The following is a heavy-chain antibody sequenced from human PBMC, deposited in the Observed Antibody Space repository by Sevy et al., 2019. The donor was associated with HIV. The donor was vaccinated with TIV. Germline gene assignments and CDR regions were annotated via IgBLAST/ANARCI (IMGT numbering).Heavy chain of an antibody. Sequence: GGSLRLSCAASGFTFSSYAMHWVRQAPGKGLEWVAVISYDGSNKYYADSVKGRFTISRVNSKNTLYLQMNSLRAEDTAVYYCARVPAVANFDYWGQGTLVTVSS. CDR1: GFTFSSYA. D-gene: IGHD6-19*01. V-gene: IGHV3-30-3*01. CDR2: ISYDGSNK. CDR3: ARVPAVANFDY. J-gene: IGHJ4*02.